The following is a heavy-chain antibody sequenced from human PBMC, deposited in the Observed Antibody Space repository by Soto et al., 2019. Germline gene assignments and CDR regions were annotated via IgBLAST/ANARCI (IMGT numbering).Heavy chain of an antibody. J-gene: IGHJ3*02. CDR2: ISAYNGNT. CDR1: GGAFSDYA. D-gene: IGHD6-19*01. Sequence: ASVKVSCKASGGAFSDYAFSWVRQAPGQGLEWMGWISAYNGNTNYAQKLQGRVTMTTDTSTSTAYMELRSLRSDDTAVYYCARGLAVAGNDASDIWGQGTMVTVSS. V-gene: IGHV1-18*01. CDR3: ARGLAVAGNDASDI.